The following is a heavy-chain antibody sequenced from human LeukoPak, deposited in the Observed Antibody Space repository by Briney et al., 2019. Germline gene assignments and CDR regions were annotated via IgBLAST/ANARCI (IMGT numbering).Heavy chain of an antibody. Sequence: SETLSLTCTVSGGSISSYYWSWIRQPAGKGLEWIGRIYTSGSTNYNPSLKSRVTMSVDTSKNQFSLKLSSVTAADTAVYYCARDHYDFWSGYSNWFDPWGQGTLVTVSS. CDR1: GGSISSYY. CDR3: ARDHYDFWSGYSNWFDP. J-gene: IGHJ5*02. V-gene: IGHV4-4*07. D-gene: IGHD3-3*01. CDR2: IYTSGST.